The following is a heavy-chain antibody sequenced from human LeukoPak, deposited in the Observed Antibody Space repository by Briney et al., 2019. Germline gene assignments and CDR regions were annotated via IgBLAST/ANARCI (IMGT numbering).Heavy chain of an antibody. J-gene: IGHJ4*02. V-gene: IGHV1-2*02. CDR2: ISPSSGGT. Sequence: ASVKVSCKASGYTFTDYYIHWVRQPPGQGLEWMGRISPSSGGTIYAQKFQGRFTMTTDTSIVTAYMDLSRLTSDDTAVYYCARVEGITATTGDWGQGTLVTVSS. D-gene: IGHD1-7*01. CDR3: ARVEGITATTGD. CDR1: GYTFTDYY.